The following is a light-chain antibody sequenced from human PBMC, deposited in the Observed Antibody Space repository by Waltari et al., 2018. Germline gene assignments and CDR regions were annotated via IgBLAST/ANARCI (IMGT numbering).Light chain of an antibody. J-gene: IGLJ3*02. CDR1: FSSIGSNA. CDR2: TNS. Sequence: QSVLTQPPSASGTPGQRVPISCSGSFSSIGSNAVNWYQQLPGTAPKLLIYTNSQRPSVVPDRFSGSKSGTSASLVISGLQSEDEADYYCAAWDDSLNGWVFGGGTKLTVL. V-gene: IGLV1-44*01. CDR3: AAWDDSLNGWV.